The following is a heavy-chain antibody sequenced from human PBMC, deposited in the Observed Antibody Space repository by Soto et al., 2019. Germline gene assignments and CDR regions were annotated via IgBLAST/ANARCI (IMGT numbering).Heavy chain of an antibody. CDR3: ARDKYYYDSSGYFNSPPRYDYGMDV. CDR1: GGXXXSYA. V-gene: IGHV1-69*01. Sequence: QVQXXQSGAXXKKPGSSVKXSXXXSGGXXXSYAISWVRQAPGQGLEWMGGIIPIFGTANYAQKFQGRVTITADESTSTADMELSSLRSEDTAVYYCARDKYYYDSSGYFNSPPRYDYGMDVWGQGTTVTVSS. D-gene: IGHD3-22*01. J-gene: IGHJ6*02. CDR2: IIPIFGTA.